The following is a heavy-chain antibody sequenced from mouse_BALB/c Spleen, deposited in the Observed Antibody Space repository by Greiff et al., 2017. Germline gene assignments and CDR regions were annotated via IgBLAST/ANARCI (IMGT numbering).Heavy chain of an antibody. D-gene: IGHD2-3*01. CDR1: GYAFTNYL. V-gene: IGHV1-54*01. J-gene: IGHJ4*01. Sequence: QVHVKQSGAELVRPGTSVKVSCKASGYAFTNYLIEWVKQRPGQGLEWIGVINPGSGGTNYNEKFKGKATLTADKSSSTAYMQLSSLTSDDSAVYFCARYDGYYSYYAMDYWGQGTSVTVSS. CDR2: INPGSGGT. CDR3: ARYDGYYSYYAMDY.